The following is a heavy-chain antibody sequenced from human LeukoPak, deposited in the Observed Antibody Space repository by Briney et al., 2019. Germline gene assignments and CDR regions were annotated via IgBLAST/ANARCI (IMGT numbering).Heavy chain of an antibody. CDR1: GYTFTSYN. V-gene: IGHV1-46*01. CDR3: ARVRDGYNDAYDI. Sequence: ASVKVSCKASGYTFTSYNMHWVRQAPGQGLEWMGIIRPSGGSTTYAQKFQGRVTMTRDMSTSTLYMELSSLRSEDTAVYYCARVRDGYNDAYDIWGQGTMVTVSS. J-gene: IGHJ3*02. CDR2: IRPSGGST. D-gene: IGHD5-24*01.